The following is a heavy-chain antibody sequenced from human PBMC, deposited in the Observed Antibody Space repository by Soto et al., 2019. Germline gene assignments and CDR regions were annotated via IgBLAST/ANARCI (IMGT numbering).Heavy chain of an antibody. D-gene: IGHD2-2*01. Sequence: QVQLVQSGAEVKKPGSSVKVSCKASGGTFGSYAISWVRQAPGQGLEWMGGIIPIPGTANYAQKFQGRVTIAADESTSTAYMELSSLRSEDTAVYYCSRSQGSSTSLEIYYYYYYGMDVWCQGTTVTFSS. CDR3: SRSQGSSTSLEIYYYYYYGMDV. V-gene: IGHV1-69*01. CDR1: GGTFGSYA. CDR2: IIPIPGTA. J-gene: IGHJ6*02.